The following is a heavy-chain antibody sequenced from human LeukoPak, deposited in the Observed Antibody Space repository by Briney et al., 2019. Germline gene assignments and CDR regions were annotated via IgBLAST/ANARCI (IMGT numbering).Heavy chain of an antibody. D-gene: IGHD5-24*01. V-gene: IGHV4-34*01. J-gene: IGHJ5*02. CDR2: INHSGST. Sequence: SETLSLTCTVSGGSISSYYWSWIRQPPGKGLEWIGEINHSGSTNYNPSLKSRVTISVDTSKNQFSLKLSSVTAADTAVYYCARSRDGYNPGEDPWGQGTLVTVSS. CDR3: ARSRDGYNPGEDP. CDR1: GGSISSYY.